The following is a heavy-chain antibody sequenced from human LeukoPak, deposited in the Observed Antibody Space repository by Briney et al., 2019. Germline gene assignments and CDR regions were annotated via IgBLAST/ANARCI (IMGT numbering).Heavy chain of an antibody. CDR3: ARHPDY. V-gene: IGHV3-30*03. Sequence: PGGSLRLSCAASGFTFSSYGMHWVRQAPGKGLEWVAVISYDGSNKYYADSVKGRFTISRDNSKNTLYLQMNSLRADDTAVYYCARHPDYWGQGTLVTVSS. CDR1: GFTFSSYG. CDR2: ISYDGSNK. J-gene: IGHJ4*02.